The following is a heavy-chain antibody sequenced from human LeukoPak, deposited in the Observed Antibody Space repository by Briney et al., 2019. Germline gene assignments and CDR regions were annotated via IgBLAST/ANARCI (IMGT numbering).Heavy chain of an antibody. V-gene: IGHV4-34*01. CDR1: GGSFSGYY. J-gene: IGHJ6*03. D-gene: IGHD3-10*01. CDR3: ARRLGRKFGERFYYYHYMDV. CDR2: INHSGST. Sequence: PSETLSLTCAVYGGSFSGYYWSWIRQPPGKGLEWIGEINHSGSTNYNPSLKSRVTISVDTSKNQFSLKLSSVTAADTAVYYCARRLGRKFGERFYYYHYMDVWGKGATVTISS.